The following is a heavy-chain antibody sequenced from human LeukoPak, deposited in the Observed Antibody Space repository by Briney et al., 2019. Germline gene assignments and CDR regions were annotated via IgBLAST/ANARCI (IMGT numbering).Heavy chain of an antibody. V-gene: IGHV3-49*04. CDR3: TRDRGYNWNDLPIDY. CDR1: GFTFGDYA. CDR2: IRSKAYGGTT. J-gene: IGHJ4*02. D-gene: IGHD1-1*01. Sequence: GGSLRLSCTASGFTFGDYAMSWVRQAPGKGLEWVGFIRSKAYGGTTEYAASVKGRFTISRDDSKSIAYLHMNSLKTEDTAVYYCTRDRGYNWNDLPIDYWGQGTLVTVSS.